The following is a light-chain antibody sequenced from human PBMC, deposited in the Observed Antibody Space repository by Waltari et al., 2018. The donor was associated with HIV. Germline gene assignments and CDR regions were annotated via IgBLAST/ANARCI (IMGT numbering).Light chain of an antibody. CDR1: QDITTN. V-gene: IGKV1-33*01. CDR3: QQYDDVPYT. J-gene: IGKJ2*01. CDR2: DAF. Sequence: DIQMTQSPSSLSASVGDSVTITCQASQDITTNLNWYQQRPGKAPKLLIYDAFNLEKGVPSRFSGRGSGTDFSFTISSLQPEDFATYFCQQYDDVPYTFGQGTKLEVK.